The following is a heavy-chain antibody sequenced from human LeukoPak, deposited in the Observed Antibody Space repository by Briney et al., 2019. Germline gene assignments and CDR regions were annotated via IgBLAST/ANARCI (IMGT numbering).Heavy chain of an antibody. CDR3: ARDPPLRWYGGYYYYYYMDV. D-gene: IGHD4-23*01. J-gene: IGHJ6*03. V-gene: IGHV3-7*01. Sequence: GGSLRLSCAASGFTFSSYWMSWGRQAPGKGLEWVANIKQDGSEKYYVDSVKGRFTISRDNAKNSLYLQMNSLRAEDTAVYYCARDPPLRWYGGYYYYYYMDVWGKGTTVTVSS. CDR2: IKQDGSEK. CDR1: GFTFSSYW.